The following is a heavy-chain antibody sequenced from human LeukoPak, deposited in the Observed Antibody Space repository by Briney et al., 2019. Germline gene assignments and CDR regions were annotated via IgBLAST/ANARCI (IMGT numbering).Heavy chain of an antibody. J-gene: IGHJ4*02. CDR2: IIPIFGTA. Sequence: GASVKVSCKASGGTFSSYAICWVRQAPGQGLEWMGGIIPIFGTANYAQKFQGRVTITADESTSTAYMELSSLRSEDTAVYYCARAGAAASGSYDFDYWGQGTLVTVSS. CDR1: GGTFSSYA. V-gene: IGHV1-69*13. CDR3: ARAGAAASGSYDFDY. D-gene: IGHD1-26*01.